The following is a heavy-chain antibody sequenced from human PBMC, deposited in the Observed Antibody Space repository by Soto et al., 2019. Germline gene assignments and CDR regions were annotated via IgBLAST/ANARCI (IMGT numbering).Heavy chain of an antibody. CDR3: ARMNYYDTSGYPFDY. CDR2: INHSGSA. J-gene: IGHJ4*02. V-gene: IGHV4-34*01. Sequence: SETLSLTCAVYGGSFSDYSWTWIRQPPGKALEWIGQINHSGSANYNPSLKSRVTISVGTPKNQFSLKLNSVTAADTAVYYCARMNYYDTSGYPFDYWGQGMMVTVSS. D-gene: IGHD3-22*01. CDR1: GGSFSDYS.